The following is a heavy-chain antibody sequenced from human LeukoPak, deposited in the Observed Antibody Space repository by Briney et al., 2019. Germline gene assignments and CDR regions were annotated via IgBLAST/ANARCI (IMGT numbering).Heavy chain of an antibody. CDR3: ARDRYDYVWGSYRYGLSPHLDY. CDR2: ISYDGSNK. V-gene: IGHV3-30*04. CDR1: RFTFSNYA. J-gene: IGHJ4*02. D-gene: IGHD3-16*02. Sequence: GGSLRLSCAASRFTFSNYAMHWVRQAPGKGLEWVAVISYDGSNKYCADSVKGRFTISRDNSKNTLFLQMNSLRAEDTAVYYCARDRYDYVWGSYRYGLSPHLDYWGQGTLVTVSS.